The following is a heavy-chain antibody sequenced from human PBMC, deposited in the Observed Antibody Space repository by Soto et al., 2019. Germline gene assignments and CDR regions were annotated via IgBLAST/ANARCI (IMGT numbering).Heavy chain of an antibody. CDR2: IIPILGIA. J-gene: IGHJ3*02. CDR1: GGTFSSYT. CDR3: ARAKDIDAFDI. V-gene: IGHV1-69*02. Sequence: SVKVSCKASGGTFSSYTISWVRQAPGQGLEWMGRIIPILGIANYAQKFQGRVTITADKSTSTAYMELSSLRSEDTAVYYCARAKDIDAFDIWGQGTMVTVSS.